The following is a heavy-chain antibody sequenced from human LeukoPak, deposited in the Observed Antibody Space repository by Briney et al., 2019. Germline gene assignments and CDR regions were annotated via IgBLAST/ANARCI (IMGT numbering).Heavy chain of an antibody. V-gene: IGHV1-2*02. CDR3: ASGGYCSSTSCYTGMGH. CDR2: INPNSGGT. Sequence: ASVKVSCKASGYTFTGYYMHWVRQAPGQGLEWMGWINPNSGGTNYAQKFQGRVTMTRDTSISTAYMELSRLRSDDTAVYYCASGGYCSSTSCYTGMGHWGQGTLVTVSS. J-gene: IGHJ4*02. D-gene: IGHD2-2*02. CDR1: GYTFTGYY.